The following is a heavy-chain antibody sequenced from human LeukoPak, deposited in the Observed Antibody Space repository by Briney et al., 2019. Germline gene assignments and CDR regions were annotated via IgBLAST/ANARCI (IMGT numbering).Heavy chain of an antibody. CDR1: GYSFTNYW. D-gene: IGHD2-15*01. J-gene: IGHJ4*02. CDR3: ALSSGAFDSAGYFDY. V-gene: IGHV5-51*01. Sequence: GDSLKISCKGSGYSFTNYWVGWVRQMPGKGLEWMGIIYPNNSDSRYSPSLRGQVTISVDRSITTAYLQWNSLKPSDTAMYYCALSSGAFDSAGYFDYWGQGTLVTVSS. CDR2: IYPNNSDS.